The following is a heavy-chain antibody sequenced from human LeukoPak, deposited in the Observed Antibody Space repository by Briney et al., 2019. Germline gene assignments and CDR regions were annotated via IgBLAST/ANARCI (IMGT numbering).Heavy chain of an antibody. V-gene: IGHV3-21*01. CDR1: GFTFSSYS. J-gene: IGHJ4*02. Sequence: GMSLRLSCAASGFTFSSYSMNWVRQAPGKGLEWVSSISSSSSYIYYADSVKGRFTISRDNAKNSLYLQMNSLRAEDTAVYYCAREDILTGLFDYWGQGTLVTVSS. CDR2: ISSSSSYI. D-gene: IGHD3-9*01. CDR3: AREDILTGLFDY.